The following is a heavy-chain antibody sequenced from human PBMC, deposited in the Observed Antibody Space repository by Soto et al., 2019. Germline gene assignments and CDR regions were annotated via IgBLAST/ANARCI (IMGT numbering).Heavy chain of an antibody. CDR3: ARYDFGIFDY. CDR2: IYHSEST. J-gene: IGHJ4*02. Sequence: SETLSLTCAVSGDSVTSSNWWSWVRQPPGKGLEWIGEIYHSESTNYNPSLKSRVTMSVDKSKNQFSLKLTSVTAADTAVYFCARYDFGIFDYWGQGTLVTVSS. CDR1: GDSVTSSNW. D-gene: IGHD4-17*01. V-gene: IGHV4-4*02.